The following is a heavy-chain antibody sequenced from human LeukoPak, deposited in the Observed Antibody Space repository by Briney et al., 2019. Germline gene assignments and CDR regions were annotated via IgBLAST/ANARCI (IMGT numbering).Heavy chain of an antibody. J-gene: IGHJ3*02. Sequence: GGSLRLSCAASGFTFSSYSMNWVRQAPGKGLEWVSSISSSSSYIYYADSVKGRFPISRNNAKNSLYLQMNSLRAEDTVVYYCARLTSGVAFDMGGEGTMVTVSS. V-gene: IGHV3-21*01. D-gene: IGHD3-10*01. CDR2: ISSSSSYI. CDR1: GFTFSSYS. CDR3: ARLTSGVAFDM.